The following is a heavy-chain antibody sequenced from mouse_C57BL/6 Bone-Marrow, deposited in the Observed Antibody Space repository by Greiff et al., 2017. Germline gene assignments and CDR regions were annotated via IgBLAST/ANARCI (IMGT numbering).Heavy chain of an antibody. CDR3: ARPYYSNNWYFDD. D-gene: IGHD2-5*01. J-gene: IGHJ1*03. CDR2: IYPGSGST. CDR1: GYTFTSYW. Sequence: VQLQQPGAELVKPGASVKMSCKASGYTFTSYWITWVKQRPGQGLEWIGDIYPGSGSTNYNEKFKSKATLTVDTSSSTAYMQLSSLTSEDSAVYYCARPYYSNNWYFDDWGTGTTVTVSS. V-gene: IGHV1-55*01.